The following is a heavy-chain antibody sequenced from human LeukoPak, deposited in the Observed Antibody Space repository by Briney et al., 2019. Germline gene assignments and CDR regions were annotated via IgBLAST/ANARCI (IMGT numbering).Heavy chain of an antibody. J-gene: IGHJ5*02. CDR1: GYTFTSYG. Sequence: GASVKVSCKASGYTFTSYGISWVRQAPGQGLEWMGWISAYNGNTNYAQKLQGRVTMTTDTSTSTAYMELRSLRSDYTAVYYCAANVRGVIIWFDPWGQGTLVTVSS. CDR2: ISAYNGNT. V-gene: IGHV1-18*01. D-gene: IGHD3-10*01. CDR3: AANVRGVIIWFDP.